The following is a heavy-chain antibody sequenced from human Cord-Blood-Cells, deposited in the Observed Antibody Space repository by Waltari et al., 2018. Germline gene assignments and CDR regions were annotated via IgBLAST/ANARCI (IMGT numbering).Heavy chain of an antibody. Sequence: EVQLLESGGGLVQPGGSLRLSCAASGFTFSSYAMSWVRQAPGKGLEWVSAISGSGGSTYYADAVKGRFTISRDNSRNTLYLQMNSLRAEDTAVYYCAKEEWELSWFDPWGQGTLVTVSS. CDR3: AKEEWELSWFDP. J-gene: IGHJ5*02. D-gene: IGHD1-26*01. CDR2: ISGSGGST. CDR1: GFTFSSYA. V-gene: IGHV3-23*01.